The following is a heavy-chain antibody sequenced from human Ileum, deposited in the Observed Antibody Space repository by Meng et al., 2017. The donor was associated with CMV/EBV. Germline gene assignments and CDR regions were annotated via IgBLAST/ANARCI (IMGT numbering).Heavy chain of an antibody. V-gene: IGHV6-1*01. J-gene: IGHJ4*02. CDR2: TYYRSKWFN. CDR3: VRLTGNSWLDY. Sequence: QVQLQQSGPGLLKTSQTLLLTCAISGDSVSSTTVTWNWIRQSPSRGLEWLGRTYYRSKWFNDYALSVRGRITINPDISKNQLSLQLNSVTPEDTAVYYCVRLTGNSWLDYWGRGTLVTVSS. D-gene: IGHD6-13*01. CDR1: GDSVSSTTVT.